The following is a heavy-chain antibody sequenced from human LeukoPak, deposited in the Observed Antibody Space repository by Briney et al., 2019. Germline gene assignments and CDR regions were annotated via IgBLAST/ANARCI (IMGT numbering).Heavy chain of an antibody. V-gene: IGHV1-2*02. Sequence: ASVKVSCKASGYTFTGYYMHWVRQAPGQGLEWMGWINPNSGGTNYAQKSQGRVTMTRDTSISTAYMELSRLRSDDTAVYYCARDGTFRGDYYGLRPYNWFDPWGQGTLVTVSS. D-gene: IGHD3-10*01. CDR2: INPNSGGT. CDR1: GYTFTGYY. CDR3: ARDGTFRGDYYGLRPYNWFDP. J-gene: IGHJ5*02.